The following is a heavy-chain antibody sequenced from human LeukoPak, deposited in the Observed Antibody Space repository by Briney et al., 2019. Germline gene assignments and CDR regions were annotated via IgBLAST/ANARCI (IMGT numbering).Heavy chain of an antibody. CDR1: DGSIRNFY. CDR3: ARWGHFDASGYFVVDY. D-gene: IGHD3-22*01. V-gene: IGHV4-59*01. J-gene: IGHJ4*02. CDR2: TLCGGRT. Sequence: PSETLSLTCTVSDGSIRNFYWNWFRQPPGKRLEWIGHTLCGGRTDYNPSLESRVTISVDTSKSQFSLNLRSVTTTDTAVYYCARWGHFDASGYFVVDYWGQGALVTVSS.